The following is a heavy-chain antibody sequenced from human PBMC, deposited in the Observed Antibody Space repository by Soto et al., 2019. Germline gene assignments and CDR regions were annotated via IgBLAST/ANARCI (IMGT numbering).Heavy chain of an antibody. J-gene: IGHJ3*02. CDR3: ARGPLTDAVDI. CDR2: ISSSSSYI. Sequence: EVQLVESGGGLVKPGGSLRLSCAASGFTFSSYSMNWVRQAPGKGLEWVSSISSSSSYIYYADSVKGRFTISRDNAKNSLYQQMNSLRAGGTAVYYCARGPLTDAVDIWGQGTMVTVSS. V-gene: IGHV3-21*01. CDR1: GFTFSSYS. D-gene: IGHD7-27*01.